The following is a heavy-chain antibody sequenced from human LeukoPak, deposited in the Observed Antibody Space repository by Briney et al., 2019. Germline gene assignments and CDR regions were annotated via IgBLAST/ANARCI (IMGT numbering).Heavy chain of an antibody. CDR2: ISGSGGST. CDR3: AKLHPVWFGEFQLDY. V-gene: IGHV3-23*01. J-gene: IGHJ4*02. Sequence: GGSLRLSCAASGFTFSSYGMSWVRQAPGKGLEWVSAISGSGGSTYYADSVKGRFTISRDNSKNTLYLQMNSLRAEATAVYYCAKLHPVWFGEFQLDYWGQGTLVSVSS. CDR1: GFTFSSYG. D-gene: IGHD3-10*01.